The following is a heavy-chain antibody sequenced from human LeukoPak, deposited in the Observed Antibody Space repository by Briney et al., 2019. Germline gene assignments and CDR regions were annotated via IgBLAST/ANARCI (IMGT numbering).Heavy chain of an antibody. CDR3: ARPPMFRGVYYFDY. CDR2: IYPGDSDT. CDR1: GSPFTSYW. Sequence: GALEISCKGSGSPFTSYWIGWVRQMPGKGLEWMGIIYPGDSDTRYSPSFKGQVTISADKSISTAYLQWSSLKASDTAMYYCARPPMFRGVYYFDYWGQGTLVTVSS. D-gene: IGHD3-10*01. V-gene: IGHV5-51*01. J-gene: IGHJ4*02.